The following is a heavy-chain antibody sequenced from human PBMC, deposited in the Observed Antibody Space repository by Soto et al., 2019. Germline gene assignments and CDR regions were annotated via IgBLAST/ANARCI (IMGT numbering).Heavy chain of an antibody. CDR2: IYYSGST. V-gene: IGHV4-39*01. J-gene: IGHJ4*02. CDR3: ASEMTTVTPPRDDY. D-gene: IGHD4-17*01. CDR1: GGSISSSSYY. Sequence: SETLSLTCTVSGGSISSSSYYWGWIRQPPGKGLEWIGSIYYSGSTYYNPSLKSRVTISVDTSKNQFSLKLSSVTAADTAVYYCASEMTTVTPPRDDYWGQGTLVTVSS.